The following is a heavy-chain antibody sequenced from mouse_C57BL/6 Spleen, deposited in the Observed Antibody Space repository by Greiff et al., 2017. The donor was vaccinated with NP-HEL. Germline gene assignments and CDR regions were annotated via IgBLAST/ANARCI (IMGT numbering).Heavy chain of an antibody. Sequence: EVKLQESGPGLVKPSQSLSLTCSVTGYSITSGYYWNWIRQFPGNKLEWMGYISYDGSNNYNPSLKNRISITRDTSTNQFFLKLNSVTTEDTATYYAAREGPITTVVDFDYWGQGTTLTVSS. V-gene: IGHV3-6*01. D-gene: IGHD1-1*01. J-gene: IGHJ2*01. CDR3: AREGPITTVVDFDY. CDR1: GYSITSGYY. CDR2: ISYDGSN.